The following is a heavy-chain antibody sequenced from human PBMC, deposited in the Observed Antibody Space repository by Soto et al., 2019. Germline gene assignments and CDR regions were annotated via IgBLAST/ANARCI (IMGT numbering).Heavy chain of an antibody. V-gene: IGHV3-7*01. Sequence: GGSLRLSCAASGFTFSRYWMSWVRQAPGKGLEWVANIKEDGSEKNDVDSVKGRFTISRDNAKNSLYLQMNSLRAEDTAVYYCARELAYYDFWSGHYGMDVWGQGTTGTVSS. CDR1: GFTFSRYW. CDR2: IKEDGSEK. J-gene: IGHJ6*02. CDR3: ARELAYYDFWSGHYGMDV. D-gene: IGHD3-3*01.